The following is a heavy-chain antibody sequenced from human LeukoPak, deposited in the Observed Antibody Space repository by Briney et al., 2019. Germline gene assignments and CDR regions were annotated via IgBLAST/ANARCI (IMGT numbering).Heavy chain of an antibody. D-gene: IGHD3-3*01. Sequence: PSETLSLTCTVSGGSISSGVYYWSWIRQHPGKGLEWIGYIYYSGSTYYNPSLKSRVTISADTSKNQFSLKLSSVTAADTAVYYCARVHYDFWSGYYSGNWFDPWGQGTLVTVSS. CDR2: IYYSGST. J-gene: IGHJ5*02. V-gene: IGHV4-31*03. CDR1: GGSISSGVYY. CDR3: ARVHYDFWSGYYSGNWFDP.